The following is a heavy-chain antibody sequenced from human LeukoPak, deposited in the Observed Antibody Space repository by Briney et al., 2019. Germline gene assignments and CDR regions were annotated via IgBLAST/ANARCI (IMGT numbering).Heavy chain of an antibody. D-gene: IGHD6-6*01. Sequence: KPSETLSLTXAVYGGSFSGYYWSWIRQPPGKGLEWIGEINHSGSTNYNPSLKSRVTISVDTSKNQFSLKLSSVTAADTAVYYCARGKGSSSSRRWFDPWGQGTLVTVSS. V-gene: IGHV4-34*01. CDR2: INHSGST. CDR1: GGSFSGYY. CDR3: ARGKGSSSSRRWFDP. J-gene: IGHJ5*02.